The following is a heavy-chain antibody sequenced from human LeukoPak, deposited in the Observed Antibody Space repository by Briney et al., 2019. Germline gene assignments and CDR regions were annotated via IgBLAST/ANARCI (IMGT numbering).Heavy chain of an antibody. J-gene: IGHJ5*02. Sequence: ASVKVSCKASGYTFTGYYMHWVRQAPGQGLEWMGWINPNSGGTNYAQKFQGRVTMTRDASISTAYMELSRLRSDDTAVYYCARAEGSFRFYYYGSGSANWFDPWGQGTLVTVSS. CDR3: ARAEGSFRFYYYGSGSANWFDP. CDR2: INPNSGGT. D-gene: IGHD3-10*01. V-gene: IGHV1-2*02. CDR1: GYTFTGYY.